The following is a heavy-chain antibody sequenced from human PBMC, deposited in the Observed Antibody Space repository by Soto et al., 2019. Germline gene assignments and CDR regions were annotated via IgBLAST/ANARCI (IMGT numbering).Heavy chain of an antibody. D-gene: IGHD6-6*01. Sequence: QVQLVESGGGVVQPGRSLRLSCAASGFTFSSYAMHWVRQAPGKGLEWVAVISYDGSNKYYADSVKGRFTISRDNSKNTLYLKMNSLRAEDTAVYYCARYSSSPDYWGQGTLVTVSS. CDR2: ISYDGSNK. J-gene: IGHJ4*02. V-gene: IGHV3-30-3*01. CDR3: ARYSSSPDY. CDR1: GFTFSSYA.